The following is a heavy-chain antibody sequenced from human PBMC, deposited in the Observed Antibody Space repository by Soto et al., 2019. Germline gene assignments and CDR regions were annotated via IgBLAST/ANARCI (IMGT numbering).Heavy chain of an antibody. CDR3: ARVYGSGSSFNFDY. CDR1: GGSISSYY. CDR2: IYYSGST. V-gene: IGHV4-59*01. J-gene: IGHJ4*02. Sequence: SETLSLTCTVSGGSISSYYWSWIRQPPGKGLEWIGYIYYSGSTNYNPSLKSRVTISVDTSKNQFSLKLSSVTAADTAVYYCARVYGSGSSFNFDYWGQGTLVTVSS. D-gene: IGHD3-10*01.